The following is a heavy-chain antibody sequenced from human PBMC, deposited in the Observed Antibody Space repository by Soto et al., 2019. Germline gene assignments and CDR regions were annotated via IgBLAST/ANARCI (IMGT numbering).Heavy chain of an antibody. J-gene: IGHJ4*02. CDR3: AKDPSGGWSVSTRFDY. CDR2: ISYDGSNK. V-gene: IGHV3-30*18. Sequence: QVQLVESGGGVVQPGRSLRLSCAASGFTFSSYGMHWVRQAPGKGLEWVAVISYDGSNKYYADSVKGRFTISRDNSKNTLYLQTNSLRAEDTAVYYCAKDPSGGWSVSTRFDYWGQGTLVTVSS. CDR1: GFTFSSYG. D-gene: IGHD6-19*01.